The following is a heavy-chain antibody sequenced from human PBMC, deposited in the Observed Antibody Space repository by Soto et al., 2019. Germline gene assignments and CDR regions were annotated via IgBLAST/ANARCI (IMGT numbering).Heavy chain of an antibody. CDR3: ALPRPPVIAAAGNEYYYYGTDV. V-gene: IGHV1-69*06. Sequence: QVQLVQSGAEVKKPGSSVKVSCKASGGTFSSYAISWVRQAPGQGLELMGGIIPIFGTANYEQKFQGRVTITADKSTSTAYMELSSLRSEATAVYYCALPRPPVIAAAGNEYYYYGTDVWGQGTTVTVSS. D-gene: IGHD6-13*01. J-gene: IGHJ6*02. CDR1: GGTFSSYA. CDR2: IIPIFGTA.